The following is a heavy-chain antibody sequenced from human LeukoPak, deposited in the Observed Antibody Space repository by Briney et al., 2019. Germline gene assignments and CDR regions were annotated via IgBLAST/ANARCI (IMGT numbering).Heavy chain of an antibody. CDR3: ARERFLEWLIHSENWFDP. J-gene: IGHJ5*02. Sequence: SETLSLTCTVSGGSISSSSYYWSWIRQPAGKGLEWIGRIYTSGSTNYNPSLKSRVTMSVDTSKNQFSLKLSSVTAADTAVYYCARERFLEWLIHSENWFDPWGQGTLVTVSS. V-gene: IGHV4-61*02. CDR1: GGSISSSSYY. CDR2: IYTSGST. D-gene: IGHD3-3*01.